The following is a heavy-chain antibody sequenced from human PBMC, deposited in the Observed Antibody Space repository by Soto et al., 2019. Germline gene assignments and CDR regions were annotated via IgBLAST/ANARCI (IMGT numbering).Heavy chain of an antibody. CDR1: DGSISSGGYY. CDR2: IYYSGST. Sequence: TSETLSLTCTVSDGSISSGGYYWSWIRQHPGKGLEWIGYIYYSGSTYYNPSLKSRVTISVDTSKNQFSLKLSSVTAADTAVYYCARDPTSYYYVSGSYWFRDYYYGMDVWGQGTTVTVSS. CDR3: ARDPTSYYYVSGSYWFRDYYYGMDV. D-gene: IGHD3-10*01. J-gene: IGHJ6*02. V-gene: IGHV4-31*03.